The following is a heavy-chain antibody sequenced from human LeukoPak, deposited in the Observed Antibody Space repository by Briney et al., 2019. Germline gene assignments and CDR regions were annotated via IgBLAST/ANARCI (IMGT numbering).Heavy chain of an antibody. CDR1: GGALSSGDYY. J-gene: IGHJ5*01. CDR2: IYYNRGT. D-gene: IGHD3-10*01. V-gene: IGHV4-30-4*08. CDR3: ARSGDRLFFDS. Sequence: SQTLSLSCSVSGGALSSGDYYWSWLRQSPGEDLNYIGYIYYNRGTYYNPSLRSRVTISADTSKNQFSLKLSCVTVADTAVYFCARSGDRLFFDSWGQGALVIVSS.